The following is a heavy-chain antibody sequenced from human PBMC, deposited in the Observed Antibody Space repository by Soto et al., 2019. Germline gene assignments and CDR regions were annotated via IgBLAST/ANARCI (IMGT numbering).Heavy chain of an antibody. CDR3: AKETVAFDI. J-gene: IGHJ3*02. Sequence: GGSLRLSCAASGFTFCSYGMHWVRQAPGKGLEWVAVISYDGSNKYYADSVKGRFTISRDNSKNTLYLQMNSLRAEDTAVYYCAKETVAFDIWGQGTMVTVSS. V-gene: IGHV3-30*18. D-gene: IGHD4-4*01. CDR1: GFTFCSYG. CDR2: ISYDGSNK.